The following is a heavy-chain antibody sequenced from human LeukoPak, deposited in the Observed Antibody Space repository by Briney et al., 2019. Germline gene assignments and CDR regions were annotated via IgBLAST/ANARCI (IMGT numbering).Heavy chain of an antibody. CDR2: IYSDGSII. CDR1: GFTFSSYW. V-gene: IGHV3-74*01. D-gene: IGHD2/OR15-2a*01. CDR3: ARGLLLYDAFDM. J-gene: IGHJ3*02. Sequence: GGSLRLSCAASGFTFSSYWMHWVGHVPGKGRVWVSRIYSDGSIISYSDSAKGRFTISRDNAKNTLYLQMNSLRAEDTAMYYCARGLLLYDAFDMWGQGTMVTVSS.